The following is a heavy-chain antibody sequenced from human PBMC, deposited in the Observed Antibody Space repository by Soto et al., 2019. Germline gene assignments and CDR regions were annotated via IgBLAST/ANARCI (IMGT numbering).Heavy chain of an antibody. CDR3: ARGRDGYNFYYSFDY. D-gene: IGHD5-12*01. Sequence: SVKVSCKASGGTFSSYAISWVRQAPGQGLEWMGGIIPIFGTANYAQKFQGRVTITADESTSTAYMELSSLRSEDTAVYYCARGRDGYNFYYSFDYWGQGTLVTVSS. J-gene: IGHJ4*02. V-gene: IGHV1-69*13. CDR2: IIPIFGTA. CDR1: GGTFSSYA.